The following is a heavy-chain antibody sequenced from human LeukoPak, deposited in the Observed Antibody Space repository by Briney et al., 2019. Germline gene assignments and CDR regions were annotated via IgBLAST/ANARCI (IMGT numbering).Heavy chain of an antibody. CDR2: IYYSGST. D-gene: IGHD6-13*01. Sequence: PSETLSLTCTVSGGSISSSSYYWGWIRQPPGKGLEWIGSIYYSGSTYYNPSLKSRVTISVDTSKNQFSLKLSSVTAADTAVYYCAGRQYSSSGDLGSDPWGQGTLVTVSS. J-gene: IGHJ5*02. V-gene: IGHV4-39*01. CDR3: AGRQYSSSGDLGSDP. CDR1: GGSISSSSYY.